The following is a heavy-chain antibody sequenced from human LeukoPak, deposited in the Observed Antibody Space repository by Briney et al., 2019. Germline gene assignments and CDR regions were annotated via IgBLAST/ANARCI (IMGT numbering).Heavy chain of an antibody. Sequence: PSETLSLTCTVSGGSISSGSYYWSWIRQPAGKGLEWIGRIYTSGSTNYNPSLKSRVTISVDTSKNQFSLKLSSVTAADTAVYYCARGEITYDSSGYKLDYWGQGTLVTVSS. V-gene: IGHV4-61*02. CDR2: IYTSGST. J-gene: IGHJ4*02. CDR3: ARGEITYDSSGYKLDY. CDR1: GGSISSGSYY. D-gene: IGHD3-22*01.